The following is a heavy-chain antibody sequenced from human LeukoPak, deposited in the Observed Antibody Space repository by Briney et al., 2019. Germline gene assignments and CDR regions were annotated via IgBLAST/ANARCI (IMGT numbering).Heavy chain of an antibody. V-gene: IGHV3-48*03. CDR3: ARDQQWLVQGY. J-gene: IGHJ4*02. CDR2: ISTSGSTI. Sequence: GGSLRLSCAGSGFNFSSYEMNWVRQAPGKGLEWISYISTSGSTIYYADSVKGRFTISRDNAKNSLYLQMNSLRAEDTAVYYCARDQQWLVQGYWGQGTLVTVSS. CDR1: GFNFSSYE. D-gene: IGHD6-19*01.